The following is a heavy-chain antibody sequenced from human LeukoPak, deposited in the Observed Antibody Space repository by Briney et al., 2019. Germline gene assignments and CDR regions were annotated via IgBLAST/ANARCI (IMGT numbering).Heavy chain of an antibody. CDR3: ARAGDHSYFDY. CDR2: ISGSDGST. V-gene: IGHV3-23*01. D-gene: IGHD4-17*01. J-gene: IGHJ4*01. Sequence: GGSLSVSRAASGFTFTYYAMNWVRQAPGKGLEWVSSISGSDGSTYYADSVKGRFTISRDNSKNTLYLQMNSLRAEDTALYYCARAGDHSYFDYWGRGTLFRVSS. CDR1: GFTFTYYA.